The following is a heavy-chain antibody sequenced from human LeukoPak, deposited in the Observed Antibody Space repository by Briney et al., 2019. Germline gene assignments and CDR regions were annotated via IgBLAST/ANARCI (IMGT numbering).Heavy chain of an antibody. D-gene: IGHD6-19*01. Sequence: SESLSLTCTVSGCSISSHYWSWVRQAPGKRLEWIGYIYYNGNTNYNYSLQSRVTISGDTSKNQFSLNLRTVTAEDTAVYYCARGGWDLDYWGQGTLVTVSS. CDR2: IYYNGNT. J-gene: IGHJ4*02. CDR1: GCSISSHY. CDR3: ARGGWDLDY. V-gene: IGHV4-59*11.